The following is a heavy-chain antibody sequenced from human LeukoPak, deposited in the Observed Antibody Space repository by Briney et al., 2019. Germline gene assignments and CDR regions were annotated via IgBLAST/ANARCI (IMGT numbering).Heavy chain of an antibody. V-gene: IGHV4-34*01. Sequence: PSETLSLTCAVYGGSFSGYYWSWIRQPPGKWLEWIGEINHSGSTNYNPSLKSRVTISVDTSKNQFSLKLSSVTAADTAVYYCARQKYSSSAHYYFDYWGQGTLVTVSS. CDR2: INHSGST. CDR1: GGSFSGYY. J-gene: IGHJ4*02. D-gene: IGHD6-6*01. CDR3: ARQKYSSSAHYYFDY.